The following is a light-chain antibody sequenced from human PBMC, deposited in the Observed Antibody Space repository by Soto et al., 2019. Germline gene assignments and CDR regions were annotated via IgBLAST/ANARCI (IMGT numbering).Light chain of an antibody. CDR3: QKYGSLSWE. J-gene: IGKJ1*01. V-gene: IGKV3-20*01. Sequence: EIVLTQPPDTLSLSPGERATLSFTASQNVDINYLAWCQQKPGQGTRIIIFGACGRATGIADRFSGSGSGTDFTLTMSRLEPEDFAVYYCQKYGSLSWEFGEGTKV. CDR2: GAC. CDR1: QNVDINY.